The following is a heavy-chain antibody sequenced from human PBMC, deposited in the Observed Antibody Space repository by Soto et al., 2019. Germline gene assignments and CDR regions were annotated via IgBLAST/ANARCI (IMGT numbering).Heavy chain of an antibody. J-gene: IGHJ6*02. CDR2: IDPSDSQT. D-gene: IGHD2-15*01. CDR1: GYSFAGYW. V-gene: IGHV5-10-1*04. CDR3: ARHVDGYCSGGSCYPVGMDV. Sequence: PGESLKISCKGSGYSFAGYWITWVRQKPGKGLEWMGRIDPSDSQTYYSPSFQGQVTISADKSISTAYLQWSSLKASDTAMYYCARHVDGYCSGGSCYPVGMDVWGQGTTVTVSS.